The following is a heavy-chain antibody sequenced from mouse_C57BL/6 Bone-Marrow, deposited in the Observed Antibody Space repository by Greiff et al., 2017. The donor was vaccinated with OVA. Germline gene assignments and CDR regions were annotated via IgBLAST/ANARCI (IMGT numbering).Heavy chain of an antibody. CDR3: ARPMGPAWFAY. V-gene: IGHV5-17*01. D-gene: IGHD4-1*01. Sequence: EVKLVESGGGLVKPGGSLKLSCAASGFTFSDYGMHWVRQAPEKGLEWVAYISSGSSTIYYADTVKGRFTISRDNAKNTLFLQMTSLRSEDTAMYYCARPMGPAWFAYWGQGTLVTVSA. CDR1: GFTFSDYG. CDR2: ISSGSSTI. J-gene: IGHJ3*01.